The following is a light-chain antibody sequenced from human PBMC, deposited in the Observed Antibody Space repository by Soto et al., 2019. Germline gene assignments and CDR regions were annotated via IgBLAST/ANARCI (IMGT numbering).Light chain of an antibody. Sequence: EIVLTQSPDTLSVSPGDSATLSCRDSQSVNRDLAWYQQQPGKAPRLLIFDASNRAPGVPARFSGSGSGTDFTLNVSSLEPEDFAVYYCQQRTSWPPSITXGQGTRLEIK. CDR2: DAS. J-gene: IGKJ5*01. CDR1: QSVNRD. V-gene: IGKV3-11*01. CDR3: QQRTSWPPSIT.